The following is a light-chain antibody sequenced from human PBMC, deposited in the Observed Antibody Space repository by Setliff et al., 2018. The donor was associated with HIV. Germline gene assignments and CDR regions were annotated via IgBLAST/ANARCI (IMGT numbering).Light chain of an antibody. CDR3: SSYAITNTLP. CDR1: SSDVGGYNY. J-gene: IGLJ1*01. CDR2: EVR. V-gene: IGLV2-14*01. Sequence: QSALTQPASVSGSPGQSITISCTGTSSDVGGYNYVSWYQQHPAKAPKLIIYEVRNRPSGVSNRFSGSKSGNTASLTISGLQAEDEADYYCSSYAITNTLPFGTGTKVTVL.